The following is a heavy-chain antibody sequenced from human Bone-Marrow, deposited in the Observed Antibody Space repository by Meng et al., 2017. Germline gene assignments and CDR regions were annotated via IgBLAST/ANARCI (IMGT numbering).Heavy chain of an antibody. V-gene: IGHV3-48*03. CDR1: GFTFDDYG. D-gene: IGHD6-13*01. CDR2: ISSSGSTI. CDR3: ARDGTYSSSWHDAFDI. J-gene: IGHJ3*02. Sequence: GESLKISCAASGFTFDDYGMSWVRQAPGKGLEWVSYISSSGSTIYYADAVKGRFTISRDNAKNSLYLQMNSLRAEDTAVYYCARDGTYSSSWHDAFDIWGQGTMVTVSS.